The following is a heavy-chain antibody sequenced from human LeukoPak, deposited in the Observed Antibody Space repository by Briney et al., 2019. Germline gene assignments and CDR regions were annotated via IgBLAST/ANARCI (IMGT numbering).Heavy chain of an antibody. D-gene: IGHD3-10*01. J-gene: IGHJ3*02. CDR2: IYWDDDK. Sequence: SGPTLVNPTQTLTLTCTFSGFSLSTSGVGGGWIRQPPGKALEWLALIYWDDDKRYSPSLKSRLTITKDTSKNQVVLTMTNMDPVDTATYYCAHSPYYGSGNPGAFDIWGQGTMVTVSS. V-gene: IGHV2-5*02. CDR3: AHSPYYGSGNPGAFDI. CDR1: GFSLSTSGVG.